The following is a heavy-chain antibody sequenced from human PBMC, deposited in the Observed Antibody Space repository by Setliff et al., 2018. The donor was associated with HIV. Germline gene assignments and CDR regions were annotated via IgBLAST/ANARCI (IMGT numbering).Heavy chain of an antibody. CDR3: ARYVRPPYYFDY. CDR1: GFKFDDYW. CDR2: INGDGSSP. J-gene: IGHJ4*02. V-gene: IGHV3-74*01. Sequence: PGGSLRLSCTVSGFKFDDYWMHWIRRSPGKGPVWVSRINGDGSSPGYADSVKGRFTIPRDNAKNTLHLQMSGLRAEDTAVYFCARYVRPPYYFDYWGQGALVTVSS. D-gene: IGHD3-10*01.